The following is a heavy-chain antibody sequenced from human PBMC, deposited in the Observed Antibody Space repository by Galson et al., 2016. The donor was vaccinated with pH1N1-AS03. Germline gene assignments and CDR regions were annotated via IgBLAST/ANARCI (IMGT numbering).Heavy chain of an antibody. V-gene: IGHV1-2*04. J-gene: IGHJ6*02. Sequence: SVKVSCKASGYICTGFYVHWVRQAPGQGLEWMGWINPNSGVTNYAQKFQAWVTMTGDTSISTAYMELYGLKSDDTAVYYCARDPRGPCSSATCPTTYYFGMDVWGQGTTVIVSS. CDR1: GYICTGFY. D-gene: IGHD1-26*01. CDR3: ARDPRGPCSSATCPTTYYFGMDV. CDR2: INPNSGVT.